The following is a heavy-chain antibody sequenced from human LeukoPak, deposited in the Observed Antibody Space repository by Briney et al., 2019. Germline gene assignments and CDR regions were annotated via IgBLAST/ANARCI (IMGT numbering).Heavy chain of an antibody. Sequence: GGSLRLSCAASGFTVSSNYVSWVRQAPGKGLEWVSVIYSGGSTYYAASVRGRFTISRDNSKNTLYLQMNSLRAEDTAVYYCARGALGGDLDYWGQGTLVTVSS. J-gene: IGHJ4*02. CDR1: GFTVSSNY. CDR2: IYSGGST. D-gene: IGHD2-21*02. CDR3: ARGALGGDLDY. V-gene: IGHV3-53*01.